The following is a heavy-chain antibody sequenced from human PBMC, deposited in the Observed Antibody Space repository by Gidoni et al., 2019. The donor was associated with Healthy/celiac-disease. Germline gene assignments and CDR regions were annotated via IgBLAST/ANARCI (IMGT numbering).Heavy chain of an antibody. CDR2: INHSGST. CDR1: GGSFSGYY. D-gene: IGHD1-7*01. V-gene: IGHV4-34*01. CDR3: ARAHRRYNWNYVTYNWFDP. Sequence: QVQLQQWGAGLLKPSETLSLTCAAYGGSFSGYYWSWIRQPPGKGLEWIGEINHSGSTNYNPSLKSRVTISVDTSKNQFSLKLSSVTAADTAVYYCARAHRRYNWNYVTYNWFDPWGQGTLVTVSS. J-gene: IGHJ5*02.